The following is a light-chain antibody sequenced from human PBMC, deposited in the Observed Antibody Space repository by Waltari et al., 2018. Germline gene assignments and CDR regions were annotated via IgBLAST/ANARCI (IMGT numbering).Light chain of an antibody. CDR3: CSYANSSPRLV. CDR1: SSNVGSYDL. V-gene: IGLV2-23*02. J-gene: IGLJ2*01. Sequence: QSALTQPASVSGSLGRSITISCTGSSSNVGSYDLVSWYQHHPGEAPKLLIYEVVKRPSGVSNRFSGSKSGNAASLTISGLQAEDEATYYCCSYANSSPRLVFGGGTELAVL. CDR2: EVV.